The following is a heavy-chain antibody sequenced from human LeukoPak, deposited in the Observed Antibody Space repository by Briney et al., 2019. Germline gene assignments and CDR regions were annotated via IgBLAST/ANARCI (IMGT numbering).Heavy chain of an antibody. J-gene: IGHJ4*02. Sequence: GASLSLFCAVWGVTFSTYAMRWARQPRGRGLEGGWTISGSGGSTYYADSVKGRFTISRDNSKNTLYLQMYSLRAEDTAVYYCAKGRSEVVTAAINYWGQGTLATVSS. CDR2: ISGSGGST. CDR3: AKGRSEVVTAAINY. CDR1: GVTFSTYA. D-gene: IGHD2-15*01. V-gene: IGHV3-23*01.